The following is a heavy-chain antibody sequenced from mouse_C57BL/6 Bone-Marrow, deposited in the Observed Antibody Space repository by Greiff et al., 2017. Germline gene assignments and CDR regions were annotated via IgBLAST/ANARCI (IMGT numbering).Heavy chain of an antibody. CDR2: INPSTGGT. J-gene: IGHJ1*03. V-gene: IGHV1-42*01. CDR1: GYSFTGYY. D-gene: IGHD1-1*01. CDR3: ARSPTVVDWYFDV. Sequence: VQLQQSGPELVKPGASVKISCKASGYSFTGYYMNWVKQSPEKSLEWIGEINPSTGGTTYNQKFKAKATSTVDKSSSTAYMQLKSLTSEDSAVYYCARSPTVVDWYFDVWGTGTTVTVSS.